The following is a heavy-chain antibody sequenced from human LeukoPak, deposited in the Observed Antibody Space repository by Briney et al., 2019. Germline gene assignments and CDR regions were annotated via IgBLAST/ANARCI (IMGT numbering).Heavy chain of an antibody. CDR3: VKGRYSYDY. J-gene: IGHJ4*02. CDR2: ISGGDDDT. D-gene: IGHD5-18*01. V-gene: IGHV3-23*01. Sequence: GGSLRLSCTASGFTFSNYAMCWVRQAPGKGLEWVSGISGGDDDTYYADSVKGRFTISRDNSKNTLNLQMNSLRVEDSAVYYCVKGRYSYDYWGQGTLVTVSS. CDR1: GFTFSNYA.